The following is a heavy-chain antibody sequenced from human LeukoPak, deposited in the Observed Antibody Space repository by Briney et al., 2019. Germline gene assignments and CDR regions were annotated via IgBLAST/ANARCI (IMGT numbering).Heavy chain of an antibody. CDR1: GSTFATFA. J-gene: IGHJ4*02. Sequence: PGGSLRPAGEASGSTFATFAMSWVRQLQGKGREWVSAISGSGGSTYYADSVKGRFTISRDNSKNTLYLQMDSLRAEDTAVYYCAKARGGSYRYHDYWGQGTLVTVSS. D-gene: IGHD3-16*02. V-gene: IGHV3-23*01. CDR2: ISGSGGST. CDR3: AKARGGSYRYHDY.